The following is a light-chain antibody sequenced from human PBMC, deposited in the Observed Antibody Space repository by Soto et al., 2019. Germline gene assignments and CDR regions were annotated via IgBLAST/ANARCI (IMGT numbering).Light chain of an antibody. CDR3: QHNYSPRTIT. V-gene: IGKV1-39*01. Sequence: DIQMTESPSSLSASVGDRVTITYRASQGVANYLNWYRQKPGRAPKLVSYAASSVQRAVPSSFSGSGLGNNFTLTIRGPHPEAFATYPCQHNYSPRTITLRQGTRMEIK. CDR1: QGVANY. J-gene: IGKJ5*01. CDR2: AAS.